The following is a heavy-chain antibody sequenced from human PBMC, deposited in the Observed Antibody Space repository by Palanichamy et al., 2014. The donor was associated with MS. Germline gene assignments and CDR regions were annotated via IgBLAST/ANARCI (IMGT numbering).Heavy chain of an antibody. Sequence: QVQLQESGPGLVKPSETLSLTCTVSGGSISSYYWSWIRQPPGKGLEWIGYIYYSGSTNYNPSLKSRVTISVDTSKNQFSLKLSSVTAAGTAVYYCARTTVATGGIDYWGQGTLVTVSS. CDR1: GGSISSYY. CDR2: IYYSGST. V-gene: IGHV4-59*01. D-gene: IGHD4-23*01. CDR3: ARTTVATGGIDY. J-gene: IGHJ4*02.